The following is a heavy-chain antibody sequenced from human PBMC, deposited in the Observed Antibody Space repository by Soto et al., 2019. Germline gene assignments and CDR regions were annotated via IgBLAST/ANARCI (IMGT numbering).Heavy chain of an antibody. CDR2: ITSSSSYI. V-gene: IGHV3-21*01. J-gene: IGHJ6*02. Sequence: EVQVVESGGGLVKPGGSLRLSCAASGFTFSSYSMNWVRQAPGKGLEWVSSITSSSSYIYYADSVKGRFTIARDNAKNSRDLQMNSLRAEDTAVYYCARVWEQDPETYGRDVWGQGTTVTVSS. CDR1: GFTFSSYS. D-gene: IGHD1-26*01. CDR3: ARVWEQDPETYGRDV.